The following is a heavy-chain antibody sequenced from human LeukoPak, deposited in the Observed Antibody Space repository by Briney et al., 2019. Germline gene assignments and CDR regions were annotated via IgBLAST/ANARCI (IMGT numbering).Heavy chain of an antibody. CDR3: IRDEALWRLDY. J-gene: IGHJ4*02. V-gene: IGHV3-74*03. D-gene: IGHD2-21*01. CDR2: IYERGGNA. CDR1: GFTFSNHW. Sequence: GGSLRLSCAASGFTFSNHWMHWVRQAPGKGLVWVSRIYERGGNAMYADSVKGRFSISRDNAKNTVNLQMNRLRAEDTGVYYCIRDEALWRLDYWGQGTLVTVSS.